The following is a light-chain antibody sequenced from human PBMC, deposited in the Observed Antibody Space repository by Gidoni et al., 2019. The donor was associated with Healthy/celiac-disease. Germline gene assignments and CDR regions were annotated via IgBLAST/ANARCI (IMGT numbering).Light chain of an antibody. Sequence: AIRMTQSPSSLSASTGDRVTITCRASHGISSYLAWYQQKPGKAPKLLIYAASTLQSGVPSRFSGSGSGTDFTLTISCLQSEDFATYYCRQYYSYPLTFGGGTKVEIK. J-gene: IGKJ4*01. CDR2: AAS. CDR1: HGISSY. CDR3: RQYYSYPLT. V-gene: IGKV1-8*01.